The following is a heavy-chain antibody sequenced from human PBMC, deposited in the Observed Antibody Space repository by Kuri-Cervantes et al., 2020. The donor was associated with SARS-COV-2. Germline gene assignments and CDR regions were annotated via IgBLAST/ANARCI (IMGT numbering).Heavy chain of an antibody. CDR2: INPNSGGT. CDR1: GYTFTGYY. V-gene: IGHV1-2*04. Sequence: SVKVSCKASGYTFTGYYMHWVRQAPGQGLEWMGWINPNSGGTNYAQKFQGWVTMTRDTSISTVYMELRSLRSDDTAVYYCARDGRTYYDILTGYSISYYFDHRGQGALVTVSS. J-gene: IGHJ4*02. CDR3: ARDGRTYYDILTGYSISYYFDH. D-gene: IGHD3-9*01.